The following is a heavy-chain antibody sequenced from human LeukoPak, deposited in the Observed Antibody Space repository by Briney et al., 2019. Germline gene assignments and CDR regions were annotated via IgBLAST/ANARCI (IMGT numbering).Heavy chain of an antibody. CDR1: GYTFTSYY. D-gene: IGHD1-26*01. CDR3: AREEAVGAKFRHAFDI. CDR2: INPSGGST. Sequence: ASVKVSCKASGYTFTSYYMHWVRQAPGQGLEWMGIINPSGGSTSYAQKFQGRVTMTRDTSTSTVYMELSSLRSEDTAVYYCAREEAVGAKFRHAFDIWGRGTMVTVSS. V-gene: IGHV1-46*01. J-gene: IGHJ3*02.